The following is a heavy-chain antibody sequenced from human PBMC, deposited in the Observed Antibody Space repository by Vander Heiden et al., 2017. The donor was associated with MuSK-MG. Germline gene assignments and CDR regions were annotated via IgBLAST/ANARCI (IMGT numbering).Heavy chain of an antibody. J-gene: IGHJ5*02. CDR3: ARGGCQFDNWFDP. V-gene: IGHV4-34*01. Sequence: QVQLQQWGAGLLKPSETLSLTCAVYGGSFSGYYWSWIRQPPGKGLEWIGEINHSGRTNYNPAFKSRVTISVDTPKCQFFLKMRSLTAADTAVYCGARGGCQFDNWFDPWGQGTMVTVSS. CDR1: GGSFSGYY. D-gene: IGHD2-15*01. CDR2: INHSGRT.